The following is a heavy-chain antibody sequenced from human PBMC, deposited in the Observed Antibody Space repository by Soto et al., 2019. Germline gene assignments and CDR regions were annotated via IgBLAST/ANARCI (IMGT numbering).Heavy chain of an antibody. D-gene: IGHD3-3*01. J-gene: IGHJ6*02. Sequence: ASVKVSCKASGGTFSSYAISWVRQAPGQGLEWMGGIIPISETTNYAQKLQGRVTITADESKSTAYMELSSLRSEDTAVYYCAIAHQSYYDFWSGYYGEGYYYGMDVWGQGTTVTVSS. CDR3: AIAHQSYYDFWSGYYGEGYYYGMDV. V-gene: IGHV1-69*13. CDR2: IIPISETT. CDR1: GGTFSSYA.